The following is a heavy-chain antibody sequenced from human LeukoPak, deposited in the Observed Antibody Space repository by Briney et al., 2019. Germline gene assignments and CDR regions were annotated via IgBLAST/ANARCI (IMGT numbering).Heavy chain of an antibody. CDR1: GFTFSSYA. J-gene: IGHJ4*02. Sequence: GGSLRLSCAASGFTFSSYAMGWVRQAPGKGLEWVSAISGSGGRTYYADSVKGRFTISRDNSKNTLYLQMNSLRAEDTAIYYCAKDWAVAGTNYFDYWGQGTLVTVSS. CDR3: AKDWAVAGTNYFDY. D-gene: IGHD6-19*01. CDR2: ISGSGGRT. V-gene: IGHV3-23*01.